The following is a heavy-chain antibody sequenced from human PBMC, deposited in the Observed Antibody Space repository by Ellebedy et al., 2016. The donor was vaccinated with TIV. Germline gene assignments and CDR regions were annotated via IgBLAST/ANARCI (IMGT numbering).Heavy chain of an antibody. Sequence: ASVKVSCKASGYTFTGYYMHWVRQAPGQGLEWMGWINPNSGGTNYAQKFQGRVTMTRDTSISTAYMELRSLRSDDTAVYYCARGPMTPSQFDYWGQGTLVTVSS. V-gene: IGHV1-2*02. J-gene: IGHJ4*02. CDR1: GYTFTGYY. CDR3: ARGPMTPSQFDY. CDR2: INPNSGGT.